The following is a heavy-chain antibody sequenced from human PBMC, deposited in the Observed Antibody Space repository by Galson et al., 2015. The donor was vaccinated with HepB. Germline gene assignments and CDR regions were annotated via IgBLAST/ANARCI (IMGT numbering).Heavy chain of an antibody. CDR3: ARDYDILTGYYKGKYYFDY. CDR1: GFTFSSYE. CDR2: ISSSGSTI. Sequence: SLRLSCAASGFTFSSYEMNWVRQAPGKGLEWVSYISSSGSTIYYADSVKGRFTISRDNAKNSLYLQMNSLRAEDTAVYYCARDYDILTGYYKGKYYFDYWGQGTLVTVSS. D-gene: IGHD3-9*01. J-gene: IGHJ4*02. V-gene: IGHV3-48*03.